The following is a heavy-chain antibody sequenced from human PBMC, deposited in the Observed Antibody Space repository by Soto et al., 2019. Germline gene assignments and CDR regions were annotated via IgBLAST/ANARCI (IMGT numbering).Heavy chain of an antibody. D-gene: IGHD4-17*01. CDR2: IIPIFATP. V-gene: IGHV1-69*06. J-gene: IGHJ6*02. CDR3: ARDLSAVKRLQSFMYYRMDV. Sequence: QVQLTQSGSEVRKPGSSVTVSCKASGGTFSSNPISWVRQAPGQGLEWMGGIIPIFATPHYARRFLDRVTLTADRSTNTAYMELTSLTSEDTAIYYCARDLSAVKRLQSFMYYRMDVWGQRTTVTVS. CDR1: GGTFSSNP.